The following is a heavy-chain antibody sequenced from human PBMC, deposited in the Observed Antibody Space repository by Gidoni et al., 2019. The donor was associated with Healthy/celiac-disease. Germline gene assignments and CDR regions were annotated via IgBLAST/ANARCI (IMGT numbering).Heavy chain of an antibody. Sequence: VKLVQSGAEVKKPGASGKGSGKAPGRTLRSDYMHGVRQASGQGLEWMGIINPSGGSTSYAQKFQVRVTMTRDTSTSTVYMELSSLRSEDTAVYYCARGGPGYCSSTSCSNWFDPWGQGTLVTVSS. J-gene: IGHJ5*02. CDR2: INPSGGST. V-gene: IGHV1-46*03. CDR1: GRTLRSDY. CDR3: ARGGPGYCSSTSCSNWFDP. D-gene: IGHD2-2*01.